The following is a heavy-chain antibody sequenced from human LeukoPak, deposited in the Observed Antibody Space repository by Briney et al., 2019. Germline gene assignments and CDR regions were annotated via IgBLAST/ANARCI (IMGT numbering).Heavy chain of an antibody. J-gene: IGHJ4*02. CDR1: GFTFSNYA. Sequence: GGSLRLSCAASGFTFSNYAMHWVRQAPGKGLEWVAATSHNEYNKYYADSVTGRFTISRDNSKNTLYLEVNSLRADDTAVYYCARGPGLAMGKGYFDYCGQGNLVTVSS. CDR3: ARGPGLAMGKGYFDY. V-gene: IGHV3-30-3*01. CDR2: TSHNEYNK. D-gene: IGHD6-19*01.